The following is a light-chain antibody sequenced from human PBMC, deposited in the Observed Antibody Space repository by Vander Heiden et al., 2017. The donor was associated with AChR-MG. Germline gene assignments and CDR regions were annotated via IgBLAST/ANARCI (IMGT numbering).Light chain of an antibody. Sequence: QSVLTQQASASGTPGQRVTLSCSGSSSNIGSNTVNGYQQLPGTAPKLLIYSNNQRPSGVPDRFSGSKSGTSASLAISGLQSEDEADYYCAAWDDSLNGWVFGGGTKLTVL. V-gene: IGLV1-44*01. CDR2: SNN. CDR1: SSNIGSNT. J-gene: IGLJ3*02. CDR3: AAWDDSLNGWV.